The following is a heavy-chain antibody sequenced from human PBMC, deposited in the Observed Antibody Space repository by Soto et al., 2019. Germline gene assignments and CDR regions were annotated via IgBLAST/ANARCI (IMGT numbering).Heavy chain of an antibody. D-gene: IGHD5-18*01. J-gene: IGHJ4*02. CDR2: IYYSGST. CDR3: ARDHPHSYGVYYFDY. V-gene: IGHV4-61*08. CDR1: GGSISSGGYY. Sequence: SETLSLTCAISGGSISSGGYYWGWIRQPPGKGLEWIGYIYYSGSTYYNPSLKSRVTISVDTSKNQFSLKVNSVTAADTAVYYCARDHPHSYGVYYFDYWGQGTPVTVS.